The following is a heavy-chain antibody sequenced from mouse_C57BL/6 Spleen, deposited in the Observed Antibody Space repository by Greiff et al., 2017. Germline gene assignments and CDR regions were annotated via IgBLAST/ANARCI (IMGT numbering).Heavy chain of an antibody. V-gene: IGHV1-42*01. Sequence: VQLKESGPELVKPGASVKISCKASGYSFTGYYMNWVKQSPEKSLEWIGEINPSTGGTTYNQKFNAKATLTVDKSSSTAYMQLKSLTSEDSAVYYCARYQLSYYAMDYWGQGTSVTVSS. J-gene: IGHJ4*01. CDR1: GYSFTGYY. CDR2: INPSTGGT. CDR3: ARYQLSYYAMDY.